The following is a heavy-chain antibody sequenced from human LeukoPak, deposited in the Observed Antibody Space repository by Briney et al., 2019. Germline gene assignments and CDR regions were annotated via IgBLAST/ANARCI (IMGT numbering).Heavy chain of an antibody. CDR3: AKVAYYYDSSGYHI. J-gene: IGHJ3*02. CDR2: ISGSGGST. Sequence: GGSLRLSCATSGFTFSSYGMSWVRQAPGKGLEWVSAISGSGGSTYYADSVKGRFTISRDNSKNTLYLQMNSLRAEDTAVYYCAKVAYYYDSSGYHIWGQGTMVTVSS. V-gene: IGHV3-23*01. D-gene: IGHD3-22*01. CDR1: GFTFSSYG.